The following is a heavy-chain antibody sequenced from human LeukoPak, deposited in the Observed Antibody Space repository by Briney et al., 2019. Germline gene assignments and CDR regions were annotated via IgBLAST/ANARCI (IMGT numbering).Heavy chain of an antibody. J-gene: IGHJ4*02. CDR1: GGSISPFY. V-gene: IGHV4-59*01. CDR2: IYYNGST. Sequence: SETLSLTCTVSGGSISPFYWNWIRQPPGKGLEWIGYIYYNGSTNYNPSLKSRVTISVDTSKNQFSLKLSSVTAADTAVYYCARGVDSSGYTYYFDYWGQGTLVTVSS. D-gene: IGHD3-22*01. CDR3: ARGVDSSGYTYYFDY.